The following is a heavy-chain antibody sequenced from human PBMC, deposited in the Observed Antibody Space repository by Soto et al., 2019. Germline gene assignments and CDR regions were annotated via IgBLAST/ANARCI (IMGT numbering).Heavy chain of an antibody. J-gene: IGHJ5*02. D-gene: IGHD6-13*01. CDR3: AKPESSSWYFWGFDP. Sequence: GGSLRLSCAASGFTFSSYAMSWVRQAPGRVLEWVSAISGSGGSTYYADSVKGRFTISRDNSKNTLYLQMNSLRAEDTAVYYCAKPESSSWYFWGFDPWGQGTLVTVSS. CDR1: GFTFSSYA. V-gene: IGHV3-23*01. CDR2: ISGSGGST.